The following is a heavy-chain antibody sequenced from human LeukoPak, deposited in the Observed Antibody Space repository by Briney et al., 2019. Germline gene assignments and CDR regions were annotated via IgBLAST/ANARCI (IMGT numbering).Heavy chain of an antibody. CDR1: GVSFSSYY. Sequence: SETLSLTCAVYGVSFSSYYWSWIRQPAGKGLEWIGRIETSGNTNYKPSLKSRVTMSVDTSKNQFSLKLSSVTAADTAVYYCARVSSSWYQDWYFDLWGRGTLVTVSS. J-gene: IGHJ2*01. CDR3: ARVSSSWYQDWYFDL. D-gene: IGHD6-13*01. V-gene: IGHV4-59*10. CDR2: IETSGNT.